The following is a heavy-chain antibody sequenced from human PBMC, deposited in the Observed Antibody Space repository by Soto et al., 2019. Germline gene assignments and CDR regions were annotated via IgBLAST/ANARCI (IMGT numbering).Heavy chain of an antibody. J-gene: IGHJ6*02. D-gene: IGHD2-15*01. CDR1: GYTFTSYG. Sequence: QVQLVQSGAEVKKPGASVKVSCKASGYTFTSYGISWVRQAPGQGLEWMGWISASNGNTNYAQKLQGRVTMTTDTSTSTAYMEPRSLRSDDTAVYYCARVSEDIVVVVAATGYYYGMDVWGQGTTVTVSS. CDR2: ISASNGNT. V-gene: IGHV1-18*04. CDR3: ARVSEDIVVVVAATGYYYGMDV.